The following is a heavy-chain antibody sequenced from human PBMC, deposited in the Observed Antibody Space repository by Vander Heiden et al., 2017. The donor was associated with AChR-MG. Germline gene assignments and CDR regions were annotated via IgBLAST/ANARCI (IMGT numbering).Heavy chain of an antibody. CDR1: GFTFSSDS. D-gene: IGHD1-26*01. CDR3: ARDPSGSSKPFDY. Sequence: EVQLVESGGGLVKPGGSLRLSCAASGFTFSSDSMNWVRQAPGKGLEWVSSISSSSSYIYYADSVKGRFTISRDNAKNSLYLQMNSLRAEDTAVYYCARDPSGSSKPFDYWGQGTLVTVSS. CDR2: ISSSSSYI. J-gene: IGHJ4*02. V-gene: IGHV3-21*01.